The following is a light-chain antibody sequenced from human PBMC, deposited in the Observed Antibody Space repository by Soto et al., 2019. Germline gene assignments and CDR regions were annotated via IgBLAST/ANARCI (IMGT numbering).Light chain of an antibody. V-gene: IGLV9-49*01. J-gene: IGLJ2*01. CDR2: VGTGGIVG. CDR1: SGYSNYK. Sequence: QSVLTQPPSASASLGASVTLTCTLSSGYSNYKVDWYQQRPGKGPRFVMRVGTGGIVGSKGDGIPDRFSVLGSGLNRYLTIKNIQEEDESDYHCGADHGSGSNFVVVFGGGTKRTFL. CDR3: GADHGSGSNFVVV.